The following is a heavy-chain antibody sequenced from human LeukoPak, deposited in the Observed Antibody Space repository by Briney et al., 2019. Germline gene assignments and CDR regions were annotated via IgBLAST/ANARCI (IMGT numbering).Heavy chain of an antibody. CDR1: GFPFSSYG. CDR3: AKRIIDSGWEDDAFDI. D-gene: IGHD6-19*01. V-gene: IGHV3-30*18. CDR2: ISYDGSNK. J-gene: IGHJ3*02. Sequence: GGSLRLSCAASGFPFSSYGMHWVRQAPGKGLEWVAVISYDGSNKYYADSVKGRFTISRDNSKNTLYLQMNSLRAEDTAVYYCAKRIIDSGWEDDAFDIWGQGTMVTVSS.